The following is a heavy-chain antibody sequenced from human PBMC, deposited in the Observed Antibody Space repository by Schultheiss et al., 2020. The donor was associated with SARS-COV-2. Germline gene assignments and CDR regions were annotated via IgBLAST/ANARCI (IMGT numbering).Heavy chain of an antibody. J-gene: IGHJ6*02. D-gene: IGHD6-6*01. Sequence: GESLKISCAASGFTVSSNYMSWVRQAPGKGLEWVSSISSSSSYIYYADSVKGRFTISRHNSKNTLYLQMNSLRAEDTAVYYCARSRPSYGMDVWGQGTTVTVSS. V-gene: IGHV3-21*04. CDR2: ISSSSSYI. CDR3: ARSRPSYGMDV. CDR1: GFTVSSNY.